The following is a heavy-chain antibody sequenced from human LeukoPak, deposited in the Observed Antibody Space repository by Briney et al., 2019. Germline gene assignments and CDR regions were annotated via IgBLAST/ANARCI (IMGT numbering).Heavy chain of an antibody. D-gene: IGHD3-22*01. J-gene: IGHJ4*02. V-gene: IGHV3-23*01. Sequence: GGSLRLSCAASGFTVSSNYMSWVRQAPGQGLEWVSTISGSSSNTSYYADSVKGRFTISRDNSRNTLYLQLNSLRAEDTAVYYCARVAGVSSGYPRWGQGTLVTVSS. CDR2: ISGSSSNTS. CDR3: ARVAGVSSGYPR. CDR1: GFTVSSNY.